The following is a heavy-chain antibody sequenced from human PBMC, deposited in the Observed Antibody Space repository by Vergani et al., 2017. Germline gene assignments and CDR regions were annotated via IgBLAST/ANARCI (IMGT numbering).Heavy chain of an antibody. CDR1: GGTFSSYA. J-gene: IGHJ3*02. D-gene: IGHD3-22*01. V-gene: IGHV1-69*06. Sequence: VQLVESGAEVKKPGSSVKVSCKASGGTFSSYAISWVRQAPGQGLEWMGGIIPIFGTANYAQKFQGRVTITADKSTSTAYMELSSLRSEDTAVYYCARGREEGMIVVVPDAFDIWGQGTMVTVSS. CDR3: ARGREEGMIVVVPDAFDI. CDR2: IIPIFGTA.